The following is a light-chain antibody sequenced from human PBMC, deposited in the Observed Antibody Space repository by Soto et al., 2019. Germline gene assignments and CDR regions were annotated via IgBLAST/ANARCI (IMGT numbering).Light chain of an antibody. CDR3: QQSHSTPLT. J-gene: IGKJ4*01. CDR2: GAS. CDR1: LRISKY. V-gene: IGKV1-39*01. Sequence: DIQVIQSPSSLSASVGDRVTITCRASLRISKYLNWYQQKPGKAPKLLIYGASTLQSGVPPRFSGSGSGTDFTLTISGLQPEDAATYYCQQSHSTPLTVGGGTKLEI.